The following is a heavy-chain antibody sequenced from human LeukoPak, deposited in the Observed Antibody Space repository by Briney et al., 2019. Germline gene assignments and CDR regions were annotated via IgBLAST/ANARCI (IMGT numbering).Heavy chain of an antibody. D-gene: IGHD1-14*01. Sequence: SETLSLTCTVSGGSISSSSYYWGWIRQPPGKGLEWIGSIYYSGSTYYNPSLKSRVTISVDTSKNQFSLKLSSVTAADTAVYYCAAAPRNPSFDYWGQGTLVTVSS. CDR1: GGSISSSSYY. CDR3: AAAPRNPSFDY. J-gene: IGHJ4*02. CDR2: IYYSGST. V-gene: IGHV4-39*01.